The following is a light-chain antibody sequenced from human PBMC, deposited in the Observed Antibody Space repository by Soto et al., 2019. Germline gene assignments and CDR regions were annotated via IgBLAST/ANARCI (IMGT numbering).Light chain of an antibody. CDR3: MQALQTLPIT. Sequence: EIVMTQSPLSLPVTPGEPASISCRSSQSLLHSNGYNFLDWYLQKPPRSPQLLIYLRSNRAAGVPDRFSSSGSGTDFTLKISRVEADDVGVDYCMQALQTLPITFGQGTRLEIK. J-gene: IGKJ5*01. CDR2: LRS. CDR1: QSLLHSNGYNF. V-gene: IGKV2-28*01.